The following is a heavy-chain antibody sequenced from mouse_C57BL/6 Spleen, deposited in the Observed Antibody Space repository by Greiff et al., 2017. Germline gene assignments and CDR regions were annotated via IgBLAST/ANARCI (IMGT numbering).Heavy chain of an antibody. J-gene: IGHJ1*03. V-gene: IGHV3-1*01. CDR3: ARTFTTVDWYFDV. CDR1: GYSITSGYD. Sequence: VQLKESGPGMVKPSQSLSLTCTVTGYSITSGYDWHWIRHFPGNKLEWMGYISYSGSTNYNPSLKSRISITHDTSKNHFFLKLNSVTTEDTATYYCARTFTTVDWYFDVWGTGTTVTVSS. D-gene: IGHD1-1*01. CDR2: ISYSGST.